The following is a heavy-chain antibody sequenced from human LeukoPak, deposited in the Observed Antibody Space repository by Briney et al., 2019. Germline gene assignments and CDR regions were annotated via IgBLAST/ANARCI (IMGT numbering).Heavy chain of an antibody. CDR1: GFTFSSYS. V-gene: IGHV3-21*01. Sequence: GGSLRLSCAASGFTFSSYSMNWVRQAPGKGLEWVSSISSSSSYIYYADSVKGRFTISRDNAKNSLYLQMNSLRAEDTAVYYCARDHYGDYVSDQNWFDPWGQGTLVTVSS. D-gene: IGHD4-17*01. CDR3: ARDHYGDYVSDQNWFDP. CDR2: ISSSSSYI. J-gene: IGHJ5*02.